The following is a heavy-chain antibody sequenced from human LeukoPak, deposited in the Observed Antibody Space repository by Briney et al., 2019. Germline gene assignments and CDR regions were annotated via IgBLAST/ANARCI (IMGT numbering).Heavy chain of an antibody. CDR2: IKSETDGGTI. CDR1: GFTFTNAW. Sequence: GGSLRLSCAASGFTFTNAWMNWVRQAPGKGLEWVGRIKSETDGGTIDYAAPVKGRFTISRDNSKNTLYLQMNSLRAEDTAVYYCAREGRVDAFDIWGQGTMVTVSS. V-gene: IGHV3-15*01. J-gene: IGHJ3*02. CDR3: AREGRVDAFDI.